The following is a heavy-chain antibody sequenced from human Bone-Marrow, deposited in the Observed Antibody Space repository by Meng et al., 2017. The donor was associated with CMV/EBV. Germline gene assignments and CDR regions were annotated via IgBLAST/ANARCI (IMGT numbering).Heavy chain of an antibody. CDR3: ARDLTLWGSSNKGRIRAGMAV. D-gene: IGHD6-13*01. J-gene: IGHJ6*01. CDR2: ISSTSYT. CDR1: GFTFRSYY. Sequence: GESLKISCAASGFTFRSYYLNWVRQPPGKGLEWVSFISSTSYTYYADSVKGRFTISRDNTKNSLYLQMNSLRAEDTAVYYCARDLTLWGSSNKGRIRAGMAVWGPGPTVTCSS. V-gene: IGHV3-21*01.